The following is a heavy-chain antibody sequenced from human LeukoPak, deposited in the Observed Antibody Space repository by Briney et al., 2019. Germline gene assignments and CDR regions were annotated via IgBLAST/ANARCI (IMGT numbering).Heavy chain of an antibody. D-gene: IGHD1-26*01. Sequence: SETLSLTCTVSGGSISSSSYYWGWIRQPPGKGLEWIGEINHSGSTNYNPSLKSRVTISVDTSKNQFSLKLSSVTAADTAVYYCATVGATPYFDYWGQGTLVTVSS. V-gene: IGHV4-39*07. CDR3: ATVGATPYFDY. J-gene: IGHJ4*02. CDR1: GGSISSSSYY. CDR2: INHSGST.